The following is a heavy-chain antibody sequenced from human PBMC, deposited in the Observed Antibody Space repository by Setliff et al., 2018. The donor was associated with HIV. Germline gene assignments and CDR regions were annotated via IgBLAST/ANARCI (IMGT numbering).Heavy chain of an antibody. D-gene: IGHD3-22*01. CDR2: INPSGGST. V-gene: IGHV1-46*01. CDR1: GYTFIDYY. J-gene: IGHJ5*02. CDR3: AKDDRYYYDTSGSPSNWFDP. Sequence: ASVKVSCKASGYTFIDYYMHWVRQAPGQGLEWMGMINPSGGSTSYAQNFQGRVTMTRDTATHTVYMELTSLRSDDTAVYYCAKDDRYYYDTSGSPSNWFDPWGQGTLVTVSS.